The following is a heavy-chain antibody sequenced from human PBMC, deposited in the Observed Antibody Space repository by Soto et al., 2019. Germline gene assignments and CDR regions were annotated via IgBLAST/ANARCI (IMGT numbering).Heavy chain of an antibody. Sequence: QVQLQQWGAGLLKTSETLSLTCAVYGGSFSGYYWSWIRQPPGKGLEWIGEINHSGSTNYNPSLKSRVTISVDTSKNQFSLKLSTVTAADTAVYYCARGGNSGYAYWGQGTLVTVSS. CDR3: ARGGNSGYAY. CDR1: GGSFSGYY. V-gene: IGHV4-34*01. J-gene: IGHJ4*02. D-gene: IGHD5-12*01. CDR2: INHSGST.